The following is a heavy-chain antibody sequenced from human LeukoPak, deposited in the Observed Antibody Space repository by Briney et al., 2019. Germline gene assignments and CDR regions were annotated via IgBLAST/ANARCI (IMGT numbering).Heavy chain of an antibody. V-gene: IGHV3-53*01. D-gene: IGHD6-13*01. CDR2: IYSGGST. CDR3: ARDHGIAAAGSIYYYGMDV. CDR1: GFTVSSNY. J-gene: IGHJ6*02. Sequence: GGSLRLSCAASGFTVSSNYMSWVRQAPGKGLEWVSVIYSGGSTYYADSVKGRFTISRDNSKNTLYLQMNSLRAEDTAVYYCARDHGIAAAGSIYYYGMDVWGQGTTVTVSS.